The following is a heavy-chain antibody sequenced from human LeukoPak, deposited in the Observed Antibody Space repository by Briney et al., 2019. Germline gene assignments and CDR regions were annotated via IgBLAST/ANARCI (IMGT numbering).Heavy chain of an antibody. V-gene: IGHV4-59*08. CDR3: ARQGVGYIGYGPKRYYYGMDV. D-gene: IGHD5-12*01. Sequence: PSETLALTCRASGGSISSYYWSWIRQPPGKGLEWIGYIYYSGSTNYNPSLKSRVTISVDTSKNQFSLNLSSVTATDTAVYYCARQGVGYIGYGPKRYYYGMDVRGQGTTVTVSS. CDR1: GGSISSYY. CDR2: IYYSGST. J-gene: IGHJ6*02.